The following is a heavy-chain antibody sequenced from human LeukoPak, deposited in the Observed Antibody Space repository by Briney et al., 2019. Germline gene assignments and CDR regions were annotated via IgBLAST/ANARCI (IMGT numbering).Heavy chain of an antibody. Sequence: GASVKVSCKASGYTFTGYYMHWVRQAPGQGLEWMGWINPNSGGTNYAQKFQGWVTMTRDTSISTAYMGPSRLRSDDTAVYYCARDHGYSSGWYYAFDIWGQGTMVTVSS. J-gene: IGHJ3*02. CDR2: INPNSGGT. CDR1: GYTFTGYY. V-gene: IGHV1-2*04. D-gene: IGHD6-19*01. CDR3: ARDHGYSSGWYYAFDI.